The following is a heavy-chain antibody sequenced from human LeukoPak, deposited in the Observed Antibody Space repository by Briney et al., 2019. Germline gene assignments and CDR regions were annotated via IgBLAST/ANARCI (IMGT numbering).Heavy chain of an antibody. V-gene: IGHV3-23*01. D-gene: IGHD2-15*01. CDR1: GFTFSSYA. CDR2: ISGSGGST. Sequence: PGGSLRLSCAASGFTFSSYAMHWVRQAPGKGLEWVSAISGSGGSTYYADSVKGRFTISRDNSKNTLYLQMNSLRAEDTAVYYCAKYVVVVAATHYFDYWGQGTLVTVSS. J-gene: IGHJ4*02. CDR3: AKYVVVVAATHYFDY.